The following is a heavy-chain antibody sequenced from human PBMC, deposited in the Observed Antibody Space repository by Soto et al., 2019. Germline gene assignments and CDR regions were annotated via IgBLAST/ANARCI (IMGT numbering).Heavy chain of an antibody. CDR3: ARSRVSTVTAKVYYYYYGMDV. J-gene: IGHJ6*02. D-gene: IGHD4-17*01. CDR2: ISGSGGST. Sequence: GGSLRLSCAASGFTFSSYAMSWVRQAPGKGLEWVSAISGSGGSTYYADSVKGRFTISRDNSKNTLYLQMNSLRAEDTAVYYCARSRVSTVTAKVYYYYYGMDVWGQGTTVTVSS. CDR1: GFTFSSYA. V-gene: IGHV3-23*01.